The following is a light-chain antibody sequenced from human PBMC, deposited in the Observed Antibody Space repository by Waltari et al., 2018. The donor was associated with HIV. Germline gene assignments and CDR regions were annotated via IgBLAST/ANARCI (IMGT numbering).Light chain of an antibody. V-gene: IGLV2-14*01. CDR1: TSDIGDYDY. CDR3: SSYTAANTIL. J-gene: IGLJ2*01. CDR2: EVS. Sequence: QSALTQPASVSGSLGQSITVSCTGTTSDIGDYDYVSWYQQLPDKAPTLIIYEVSNRPSVVSHRFSGSKAGNTASLTISGLQSDDESTYFCSSYTAANTILFGGGTKLTVL.